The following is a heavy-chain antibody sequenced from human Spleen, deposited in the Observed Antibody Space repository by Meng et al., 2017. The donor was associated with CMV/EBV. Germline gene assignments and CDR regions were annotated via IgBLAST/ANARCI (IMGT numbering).Heavy chain of an antibody. CDR1: GYTFTSYG. V-gene: IGHV1-18*01. CDR2: ISAYNGNT. CDR3: ARDHLTGLEYCSSTSCYSDYYYGMDV. D-gene: IGHD2-2*01. J-gene: IGHJ6*02. Sequence: ASVKVSCKASGYTFTSYGISWVRQAPGQGLEWMGWISAYNGNTNYAQKLQGRVTITTDTSTSTAYMELRSLRSDDTAVYYCARDHLTGLEYCSSTSCYSDYYYGMDVWGQGTTVTVSS.